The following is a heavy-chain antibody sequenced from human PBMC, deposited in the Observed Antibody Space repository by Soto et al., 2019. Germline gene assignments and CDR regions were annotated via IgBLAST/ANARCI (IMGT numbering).Heavy chain of an antibody. CDR1: GFTFSGDS. V-gene: IGHV3-21*02. CDR2: ISTTSTYI. J-gene: IGHJ6*02. Sequence: EVQLVESGGGLVKPGGSLRLSCAASGFTFSGDSMNWVRQAPGKGLEWVSSISTTSTYIYYADSVKARFTISRDNANNSLHLQTNRLRAEQTAVYYCTRDYVMDVWGLGPTVSVS. CDR3: TRDYVMDV.